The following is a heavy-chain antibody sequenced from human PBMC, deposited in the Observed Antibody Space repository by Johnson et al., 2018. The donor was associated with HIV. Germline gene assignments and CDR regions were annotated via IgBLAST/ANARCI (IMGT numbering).Heavy chain of an antibody. V-gene: IGHV3-66*01. CDR1: GFTFRSYA. D-gene: IGHD2-15*01. Sequence: VQLVESGGGVMQPGKSLRLSCEASGFTFRSYAMNWVRQAPGKGLEWVSVIYSGGDTYYSDSVMGRFTISRDTSKNTLYLQMNRLRGDEPAVYYCTRVSSTSWALDIWGQGTLVTVSS. J-gene: IGHJ3*02. CDR2: IYSGGDT. CDR3: TRVSSTSWALDI.